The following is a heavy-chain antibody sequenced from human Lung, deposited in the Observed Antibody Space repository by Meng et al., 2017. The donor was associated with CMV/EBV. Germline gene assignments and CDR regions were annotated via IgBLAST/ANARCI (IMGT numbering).Heavy chain of an antibody. CDR2: ILSDVSTT. V-gene: IGHV3-74*01. Sequence: GRSLRPXCPPSGFTFGSYRMHWVRQPPGKGLGWVSHILSDVSTTTYADSGKGRFTISRGNAKNTLYLKMDSLRGEDTDVYYCAREETMLWGAFDLWAQGKXV. D-gene: IGHD2-21*01. CDR1: GFTFGSYR. CDR3: AREETMLWGAFDL. J-gene: IGHJ3*01.